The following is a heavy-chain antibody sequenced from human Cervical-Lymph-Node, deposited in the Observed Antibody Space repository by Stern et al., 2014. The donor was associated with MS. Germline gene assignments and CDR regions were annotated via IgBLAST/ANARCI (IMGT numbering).Heavy chain of an antibody. CDR3: ARQRYFDY. Sequence: EMQLVVSGPEVKRPGESLKISCQASGYTFTSYWIGWVRQMPGKGLEWIAIIFPGGSDIRYSPSFQGQVTISADKSSSTAYLQWNNLKASDTAIYYCARQRYFDYWGQGTLVTVSS. CDR2: IFPGGSDI. V-gene: IGHV5-51*01. J-gene: IGHJ4*02. CDR1: GYTFTSYW.